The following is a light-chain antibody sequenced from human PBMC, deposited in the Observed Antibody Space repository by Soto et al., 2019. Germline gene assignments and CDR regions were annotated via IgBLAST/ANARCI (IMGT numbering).Light chain of an antibody. CDR3: QTWDSSTVRV. J-gene: IGLJ1*01. V-gene: IGLV3-1*01. CDR1: KLGDKF. CDR2: QDN. Sequence: SYELTQPPSVSVSPGQTASISCSGDKLGDKFASWYQQRPGQSPVLVIYQDNKRPSGIPERFSGSSSGNTATLTISGTQAMDEADYYCQTWDSSTVRVFGTGTKVTVL.